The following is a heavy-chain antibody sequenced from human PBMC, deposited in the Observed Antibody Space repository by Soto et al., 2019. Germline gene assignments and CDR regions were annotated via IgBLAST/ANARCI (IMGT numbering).Heavy chain of an antibody. CDR1: GGSISSYY. Sequence: SETLSLTCTVSGGSISSYYWSWIRQPPGKGLEWIGYIYFSGSTNYNPSLKSLVTISVDTSKNQFSLKLSSLTAADTAVFYCARLPARYYYDSSGYYYAPDYYYGMDVWGQGTTVTV. CDR2: IYFSGST. J-gene: IGHJ6*02. CDR3: ARLPARYYYDSSGYYYAPDYYYGMDV. V-gene: IGHV4-59*08. D-gene: IGHD3-22*01.